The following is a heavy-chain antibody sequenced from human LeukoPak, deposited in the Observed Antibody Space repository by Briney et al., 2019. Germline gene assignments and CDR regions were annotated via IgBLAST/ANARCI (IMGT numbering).Heavy chain of an antibody. CDR1: GFTFSNAW. Sequence: GGSLRLSCAASGFTFSNAWMSWVRQAPGKGLEWVGRIKSKTDGGTTEYAAPVKHRFTISRDDSKNTLYLQMNSLKTEDTAVYYCTTDKFRIKWSVATNWFDPWGQGTLVTVSS. J-gene: IGHJ5*02. CDR3: TTDKFRIKWSVATNWFDP. V-gene: IGHV3-15*01. CDR2: IKSKTDGGTT. D-gene: IGHD2-15*01.